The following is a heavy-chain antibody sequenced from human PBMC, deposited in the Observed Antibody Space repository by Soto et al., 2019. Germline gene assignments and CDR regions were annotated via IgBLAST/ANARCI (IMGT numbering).Heavy chain of an antibody. V-gene: IGHV1-69*01. D-gene: IGHD2-2*01. CDR1: GGTFSNYT. CDR3: ARSSPYIVVRKPTGNQDYYGMDV. Sequence: QVQLVPSGAEVKKPGSSVKVFCKASGGTFSNYTISWVRQAPGQGLEWMGGIIPVFGTTDYEQKFQGRVTITADGSTSTAYMKLSSLRSADTAVYYCARSSPYIVVRKPTGNQDYYGMDVWGQGTTVTVSS. J-gene: IGHJ6*02. CDR2: IIPVFGTT.